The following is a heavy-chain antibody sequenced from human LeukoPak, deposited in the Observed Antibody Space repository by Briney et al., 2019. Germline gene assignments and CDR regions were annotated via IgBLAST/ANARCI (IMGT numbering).Heavy chain of an antibody. Sequence: PGRSLRLSCAASGFTLSNYGMHWVRQTPGKGLEWVALNTYDGDNKYYADSVKGRFTVSRDNSKNTLYLQMNSLRAEDTAMYYCAKDYRWFGELSHQDYWGQGTLVTVSS. CDR1: GFTLSNYG. V-gene: IGHV3-30*18. CDR3: AKDYRWFGELSHQDY. J-gene: IGHJ4*02. D-gene: IGHD3-10*01. CDR2: NTYDGDNK.